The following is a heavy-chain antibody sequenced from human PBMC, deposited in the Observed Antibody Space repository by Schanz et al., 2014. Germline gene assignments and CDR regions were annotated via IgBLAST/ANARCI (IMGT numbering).Heavy chain of an antibody. CDR3: AREDVVVVGVDFSYYYGMDV. Sequence: QVQLVQSGAEVKKPGASVKVSCKGSGYTFSAYHIHWVRQAPGQGLEWMGRITPNSDDIRYAQKFQGRVTLTRDTSISTAYMELSRLKSDDTAVYYCAREDVVVVGVDFSYYYGMDVWGQGTTVVVSS. J-gene: IGHJ6*02. CDR1: GYTFSAYH. CDR2: ITPNSDDI. V-gene: IGHV1-2*06. D-gene: IGHD2-21*01.